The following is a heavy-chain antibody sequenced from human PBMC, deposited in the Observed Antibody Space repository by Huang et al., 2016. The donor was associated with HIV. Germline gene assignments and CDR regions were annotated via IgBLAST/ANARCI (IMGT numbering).Heavy chain of an antibody. CDR2: IYYRGKI. J-gene: IGHJ4*02. CDR1: GSSISSSYY. V-gene: IGHV4-39*01. Sequence: QLQLQESVPGLVKPSETLSLTCTVSGSSISSSYYWGWIRHPPGKGLEWRGNIYYRGKISYNPSRKSRVTISLDTSKKHISLKVDSVTAADTAVYYCARPLTGTTALGYWGQGTLVTVSS. CDR3: ARPLTGTTALGY. D-gene: IGHD1-20*01.